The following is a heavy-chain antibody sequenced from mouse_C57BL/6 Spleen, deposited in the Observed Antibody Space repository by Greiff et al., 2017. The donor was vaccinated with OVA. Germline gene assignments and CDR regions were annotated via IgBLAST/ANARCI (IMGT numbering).Heavy chain of an antibody. J-gene: IGHJ3*01. V-gene: IGHV1-61*01. D-gene: IGHD2-5*01. Sequence: QVQLQQPGAELVRPGSSVKLSCKASGYTFTSYWMDWVKQRPGQGLEWIGNIYPSDSETHYNQKFKDKATLTVDKSSSTAYMQLSSLTSENSAVYYCARTPAYYSNYEFAYWGQGTLVTVSA. CDR3: ARTPAYYSNYEFAY. CDR2: IYPSDSET. CDR1: GYTFTSYW.